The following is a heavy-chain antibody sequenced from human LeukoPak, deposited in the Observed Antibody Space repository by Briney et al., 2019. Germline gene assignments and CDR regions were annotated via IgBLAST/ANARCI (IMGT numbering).Heavy chain of an antibody. J-gene: IGHJ4*02. V-gene: IGHV3-9*01. CDR3: ATGYSSSWYGAN. CDR1: GFTFSSYW. D-gene: IGHD6-13*01. CDR2: ISWNSGSI. Sequence: PGGSLRLSCAASGFTFSSYWMHWVRQAPGKGLEWVSGISWNSGSIGYADSVKGRFTIPRDNAKNSLYLQMNSLRAEDTALYYCATGYSSSWYGANWGQGTLVTVSS.